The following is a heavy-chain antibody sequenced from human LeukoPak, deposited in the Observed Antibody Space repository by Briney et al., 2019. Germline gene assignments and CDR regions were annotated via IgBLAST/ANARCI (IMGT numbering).Heavy chain of an antibody. D-gene: IGHD3/OR15-3a*01. CDR3: ARHFGT. Sequence: SETLSLTCVVSGGSLSTHHWSWIRQSPGRGLEWIGYISDSGSTNYNPSLKSRVTISVDTSKNQFSLKLSSVTAADTAVYYCARHFGTWGQGTLVTVSS. J-gene: IGHJ4*02. CDR1: GGSLSTHH. V-gene: IGHV4-59*11. CDR2: ISDSGST.